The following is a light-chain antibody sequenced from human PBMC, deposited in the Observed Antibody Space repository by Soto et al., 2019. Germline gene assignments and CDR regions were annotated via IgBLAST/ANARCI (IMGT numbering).Light chain of an antibody. J-gene: IGKJ4*01. CDR3: QQYYNWLT. V-gene: IGKV3-20*01. CDR1: ESISITY. Sequence: EIVLTQSPGTLSLSPGERAALSCRASESISITYLAWYQQKPGQAPRLVFYGASTRATGIPDRFRGSGSGKDFTLNISRLEPEDFAVYHCQQYYNWLTFGGGTKV. CDR2: GAS.